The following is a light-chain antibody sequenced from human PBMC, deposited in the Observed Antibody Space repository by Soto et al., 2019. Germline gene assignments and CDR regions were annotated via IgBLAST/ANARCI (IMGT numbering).Light chain of an antibody. Sequence: QSVXXXPPSASGTPGQRVTISCSGSSSNIGSNYVYWYQQLPGTAPKLLIYRNNQRPSGVPDRFSGSKSGTSASLAISGLRSEDEADYYCAAWDDSLSGVFGGGTKLTVL. CDR1: SSNIGSNY. CDR2: RNN. J-gene: IGLJ3*02. V-gene: IGLV1-47*01. CDR3: AAWDDSLSGV.